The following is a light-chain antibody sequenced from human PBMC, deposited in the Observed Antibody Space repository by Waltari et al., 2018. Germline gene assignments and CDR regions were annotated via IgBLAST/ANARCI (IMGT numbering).Light chain of an antibody. CDR1: SSDVGGYTY. CDR2: NVT. Sequence: QSALTQPASVSGYPGQSITISCTGTSSDVGGYTYVSWYQRDPGKAPKLMIYNVTVRPSGVSNRFSGSKSGNTASLIISGLQAEDEADYFCSSYTRSSALVFGGGTKLTVL. J-gene: IGLJ2*01. CDR3: SSYTRSSALV. V-gene: IGLV2-14*03.